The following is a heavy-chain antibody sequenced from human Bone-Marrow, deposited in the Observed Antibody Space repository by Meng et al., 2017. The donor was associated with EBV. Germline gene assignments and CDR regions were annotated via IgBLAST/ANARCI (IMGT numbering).Heavy chain of an antibody. V-gene: IGHV3-23*01. CDR1: GFTFSTDA. Sequence: EVQLLESGGGLVQPVGSLRLSCAASGFTFSTDAMSWVRQAPGKGLEWVSGISGSGGSTYYADSVKGRFTISRDNSKNTLYLRMNSLRAEDTAVYYCVTLVGGTGFFDYWGQGTLVTVSS. CDR3: VTLVGGTGFFDY. J-gene: IGHJ4*02. CDR2: ISGSGGST. D-gene: IGHD1-26*01.